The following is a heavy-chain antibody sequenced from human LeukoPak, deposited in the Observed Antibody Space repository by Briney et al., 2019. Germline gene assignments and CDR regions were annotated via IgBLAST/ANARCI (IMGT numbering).Heavy chain of an antibody. CDR1: GFTFSSYE. J-gene: IGHJ4*02. Sequence: GGSLRLSCAASGFTFSSYEMNWVRQAPRKGLEWVSYISSSGSPIYYADSVKGRFTISRDKAKNSLYLQMNSLRAEDTAIYYCARVGYYYGSGSYSGFDYWGQGTLVTVSS. D-gene: IGHD3-10*01. CDR2: ISSSGSPI. V-gene: IGHV3-48*03. CDR3: ARVGYYYGSGSYSGFDY.